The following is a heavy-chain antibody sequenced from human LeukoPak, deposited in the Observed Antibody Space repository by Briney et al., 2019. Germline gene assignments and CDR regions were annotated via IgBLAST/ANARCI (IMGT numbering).Heavy chain of an antibody. V-gene: IGHV3-9*01. J-gene: IGHJ4*02. CDR1: GFTFDDYA. Sequence: SGGSLRLSCAASGFTFDDYAMHWVRQAPGKGLEWVSGISWNSGSIGYADSVKGRFTISRDNAKNSLYLQMNSLRAEDTAVYYCAREDDYGYYFDYWGQGTLVTVSS. CDR2: ISWNSGSI. D-gene: IGHD4-17*01. CDR3: AREDDYGYYFDY.